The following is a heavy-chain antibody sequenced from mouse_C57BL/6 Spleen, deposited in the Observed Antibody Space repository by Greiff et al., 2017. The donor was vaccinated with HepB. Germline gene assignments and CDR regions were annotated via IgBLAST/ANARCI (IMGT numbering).Heavy chain of an antibody. CDR3: ARGDYYGSRDWYFDV. CDR1: GYSITSGYY. D-gene: IGHD1-1*01. CDR2: ISYDGSN. J-gene: IGHJ1*03. Sequence: EVKLQESGPGLVKPSQSLSLTCSVTGYSITSGYYWNWIRQFPGNKLEWMGYISYDGSNNYNPSLKNRISITRDTSKNQFFLKLNSVTTEDTATYYCARGDYYGSRDWYFDVWGTGTTVTVSS. V-gene: IGHV3-6*01.